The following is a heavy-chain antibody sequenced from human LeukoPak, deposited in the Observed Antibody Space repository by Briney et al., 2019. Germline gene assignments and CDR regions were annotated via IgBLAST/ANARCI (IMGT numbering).Heavy chain of an antibody. V-gene: IGHV4-59*10. Sequence: GSLRLSCAASGFSFSDYYMSWIRQPAGKELEWIGRIYPSGSTNYNPSLKSRVSMSVDTSKNQFFLEFNSVTAADTAVYYCARGYSSGWATYYHMDVWGKGTTVTVSS. CDR2: IYPSGST. CDR3: ARGYSSGWATYYHMDV. J-gene: IGHJ6*03. CDR1: GFSFSDYY. D-gene: IGHD6-19*01.